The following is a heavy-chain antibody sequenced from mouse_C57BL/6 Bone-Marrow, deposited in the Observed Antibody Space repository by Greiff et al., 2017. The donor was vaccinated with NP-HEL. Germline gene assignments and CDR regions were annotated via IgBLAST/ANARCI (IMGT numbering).Heavy chain of an antibody. D-gene: IGHD1-1*01. V-gene: IGHV1-4*01. CDR1: GYTFTSYT. Sequence: QVQLKESGAELARPGASVKMSCKASGYTFTSYTMHWVKQRPGQGLEWIGYINPSSGYTKYNQKFKDKATLTADKSSSTAYMQLSSLTSEDSAVYYCARPPYYYGGYFDVWGTGTTVTVSS. CDR3: ARPPYYYGGYFDV. CDR2: INPSSGYT. J-gene: IGHJ1*03.